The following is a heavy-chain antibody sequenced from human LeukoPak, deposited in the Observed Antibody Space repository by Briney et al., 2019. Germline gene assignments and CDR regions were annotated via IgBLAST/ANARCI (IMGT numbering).Heavy chain of an antibody. D-gene: IGHD3-9*01. CDR2: IIAYNGNT. Sequence: PWASVKVSCKASGGTFSSYAINWVRQAPGQGLEWMGWIIAYNGNTNYAQKLQGRVTMTTDTSTSTAYMELRSLRSDDTAVYYCARAGYDLLTLAPDPANDYWGQGTLVTVSS. CDR1: GGTFSSYA. CDR3: ARAGYDLLTLAPDPANDY. J-gene: IGHJ4*02. V-gene: IGHV1-18*01.